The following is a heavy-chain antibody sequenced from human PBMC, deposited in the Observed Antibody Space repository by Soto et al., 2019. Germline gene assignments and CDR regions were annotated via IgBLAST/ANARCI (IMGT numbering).Heavy chain of an antibody. J-gene: IGHJ4*02. CDR2: INHSGST. CDR3: ARVFSPIIVVVAAPPCYFDY. D-gene: IGHD2-15*01. Sequence: SETLSLTCAVYGGSFSGYYWSWIRQPPGTGLEWIGEINHSGSTNYNPSLKSRVTISADTSKNQFSLKLSSVTAADTAVYYCARVFSPIIVVVAAPPCYFDYWGQGTLVTVS. V-gene: IGHV4-34*01. CDR1: GGSFSGYY.